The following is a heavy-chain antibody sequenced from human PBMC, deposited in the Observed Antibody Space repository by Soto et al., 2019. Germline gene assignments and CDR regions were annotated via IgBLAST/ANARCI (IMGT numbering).Heavy chain of an antibody. CDR3: AHRGRFCSSTTCYDY. D-gene: IGHD2-2*01. Sequence: QITLKESGPTLVKPTQTLTLTCTFSGFSLSTSGVGVGWIRQPPGKALEWLALIYWDDAKHYSPSLKSRLTITKDTSKNQVVLTMTDMDPVDTATYYCAHRGRFCSSTTCYDYWGQGTLVTVSS. CDR1: GFSLSTSGVG. J-gene: IGHJ4*02. V-gene: IGHV2-5*02. CDR2: IYWDDAK.